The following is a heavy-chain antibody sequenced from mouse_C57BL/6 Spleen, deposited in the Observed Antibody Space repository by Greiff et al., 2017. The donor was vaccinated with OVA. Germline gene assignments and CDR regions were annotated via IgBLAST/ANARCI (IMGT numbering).Heavy chain of an antibody. CDR1: GYSFTGYF. CDR3: ARWDYPYAMDY. J-gene: IGHJ4*01. D-gene: IGHD2-4*01. CDR2: INPYNGDT. V-gene: IGHV1-20*01. Sequence: LVKPGDSVKISCKASGYSFTGYFMNWVMQSHGKSLEWIGRINPYNGDTFYNQKFKGKATLTVDKSSSTAHMELRSLTSEDSAVYYCARWDYPYAMDYWGQGTSVTVSS.